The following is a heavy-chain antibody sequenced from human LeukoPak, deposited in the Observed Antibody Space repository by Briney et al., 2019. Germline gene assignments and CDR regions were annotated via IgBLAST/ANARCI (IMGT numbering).Heavy chain of an antibody. CDR2: IYYSGST. J-gene: IGHJ4*02. CDR3: GTYYYDSSGHYYFDY. CDR1: GGSISSYY. D-gene: IGHD3-22*01. V-gene: IGHV4-59*01. Sequence: SEPLSLTCTVSGGSISSYYWSWIRQPPGKGLEWIGYIYYSGSTNYNPSLKSRVTISVDTSKNQLSLKLSSVTAADTAVYYCGTYYYDSSGHYYFDYWGQGTLVTVSS.